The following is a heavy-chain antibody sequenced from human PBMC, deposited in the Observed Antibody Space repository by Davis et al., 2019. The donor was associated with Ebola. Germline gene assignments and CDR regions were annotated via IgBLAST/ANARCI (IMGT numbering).Heavy chain of an antibody. CDR2: INHSGST. Sequence: MPSETLSLTCAVYGGSFSGYYWSWIRQPPGKGLEWIGEINHSGSTNYNPSLKSRVTISVDTSKNQFSLKLSSVTAADTAVYYCARDPASLYYYGSGSYGDYWGQGTLVTVSS. CDR3: ARDPASLYYYGSGSYGDY. V-gene: IGHV4-34*01. D-gene: IGHD3-10*01. CDR1: GGSFSGYY. J-gene: IGHJ4*02.